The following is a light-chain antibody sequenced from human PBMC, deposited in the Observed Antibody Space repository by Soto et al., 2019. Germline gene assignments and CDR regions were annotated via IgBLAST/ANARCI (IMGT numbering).Light chain of an antibody. CDR2: KAS. CDR3: QHYNTYPWT. Sequence: LQMTQAHSTLSESVGARATITWGASQSVSNRVAWYQQKPGQGPKLLIYKASHLDSGVPSRFSGSGSGTEFTLTISSLQPGDFATYYCQHYNTYPWTFGHGTKVDIK. CDR1: QSVSNR. J-gene: IGKJ1*01. V-gene: IGKV1-5*03.